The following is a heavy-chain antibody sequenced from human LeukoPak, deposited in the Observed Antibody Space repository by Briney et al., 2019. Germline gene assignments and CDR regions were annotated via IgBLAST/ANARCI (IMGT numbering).Heavy chain of an antibody. J-gene: IGHJ5*02. V-gene: IGHV3-30*04. CDR2: VSHDGSER. Sequence: GTSLRLSCAASGGNFGSYAVNWVRQAPGKGLDWVSAVSHDGSERYADSVKGRFTISRDNPRNTLYLQMNSLRVEDTAVYYCARDGFVGGNYFGYWFDLWGQGTLVTVSS. CDR1: GGNFGSYA. CDR3: ARDGFVGGNYFGYWFDL. D-gene: IGHD4-23*01.